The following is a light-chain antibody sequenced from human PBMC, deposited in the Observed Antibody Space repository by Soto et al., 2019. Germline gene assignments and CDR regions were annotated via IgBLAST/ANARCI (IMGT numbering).Light chain of an antibody. J-gene: IGKJ4*01. CDR1: QSVLYTSTNKNY. V-gene: IGKV4-1*01. Sequence: DIVMTQSPDSLAVSLGERATINCKSSQSVLYTSTNKNYLAWYQQRPGQPPKLLIYWASTRESGVPDRFSGSGSGTDFTITISSLQAEDVAVYYCQQYYGTPLTFGGGTKVEIK. CDR3: QQYYGTPLT. CDR2: WAS.